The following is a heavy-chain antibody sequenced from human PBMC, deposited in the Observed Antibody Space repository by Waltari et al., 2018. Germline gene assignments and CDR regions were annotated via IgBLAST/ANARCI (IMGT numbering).Heavy chain of an antibody. V-gene: IGHV1-69*02. CDR3: ARKGGAYCSGGSCYSGYFQH. D-gene: IGHD2-15*01. CDR2: IIPILGIA. CDR1: GGTFSSYT. Sequence: QVQLVQSGAEVKKPGSSVKVSCKASGGTFSSYTISWVRQAPGQGPEWMGRIIPILGIANYAQKFQGRVTITADKSTSTAYMELSSLRSEDTAVYYCARKGGAYCSGGSCYSGYFQHWGQGTLVTVSS. J-gene: IGHJ1*01.